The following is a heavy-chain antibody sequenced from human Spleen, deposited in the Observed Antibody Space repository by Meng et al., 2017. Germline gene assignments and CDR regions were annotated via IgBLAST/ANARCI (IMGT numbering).Heavy chain of an antibody. D-gene: IGHD4-11*01. V-gene: IGHV4-34*01. Sequence: PLPQGGAGLLKPSETLSLTCVVSGGSFSDYYWSWIRQPPGKGLEWIGEINHSGSTNYNPSLESRATISVDTSQNNLSLKLSSVTAADSAVYYCARGPTTMAHDFDYWGQGTLVTVSS. J-gene: IGHJ4*02. CDR2: INHSGST. CDR3: ARGPTTMAHDFDY. CDR1: GGSFSDYY.